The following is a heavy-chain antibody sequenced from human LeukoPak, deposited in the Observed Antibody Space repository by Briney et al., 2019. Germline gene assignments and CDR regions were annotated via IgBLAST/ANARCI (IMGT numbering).Heavy chain of an antibody. CDR2: ISSSSSYI. J-gene: IGHJ4*02. CDR1: GFTFSDYG. CDR3: ASLLGYPYYFDY. V-gene: IGHV3-21*01. D-gene: IGHD3-9*01. Sequence: GGSLRLSCAASGFTFSDYGMHWVRQAPGKGLEWVSSISSSSSYIYYADSVKGRFTISRDNAKNSLYLQMNSLRAEDTAVYYCASLLGYPYYFDYWGQGTLVTVSS.